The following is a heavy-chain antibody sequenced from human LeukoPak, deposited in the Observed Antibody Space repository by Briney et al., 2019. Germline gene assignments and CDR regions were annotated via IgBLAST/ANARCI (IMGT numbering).Heavy chain of an antibody. CDR2: IYTSGST. D-gene: IGHD2-2*01. CDR1: GGSISSYY. J-gene: IGHJ4*02. CDR3: ARHAPLHYYFDY. V-gene: IGHV4-4*09. Sequence: SETLSLTCTVSGGSISSYYWSWIRQPPGKGLEWIGYIYTSGSTKYNPSLKSRVTMSVDTSKNQFSLKLSSVTAADTAVYYCARHAPLHYYFDYWGQGTLVTVSS.